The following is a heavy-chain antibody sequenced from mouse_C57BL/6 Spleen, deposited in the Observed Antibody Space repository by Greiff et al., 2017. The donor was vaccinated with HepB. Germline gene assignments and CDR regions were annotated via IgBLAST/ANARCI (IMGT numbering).Heavy chain of an antibody. CDR1: GYTFTDYY. CDR2: IYPGSGNT. J-gene: IGHJ1*03. Sequence: QVQLKQSGAELVRPGASVKLSCKASGYTFTDYYINWVKQRPGQGLEWIARIYPGSGNTYYNEKFKGKATLTAEKSSSTAYMQLSSLTSEDSAVYFCARSYDGSSPYWYFDVWGTGTTVTVSS. V-gene: IGHV1-76*01. CDR3: ARSYDGSSPYWYFDV. D-gene: IGHD1-1*01.